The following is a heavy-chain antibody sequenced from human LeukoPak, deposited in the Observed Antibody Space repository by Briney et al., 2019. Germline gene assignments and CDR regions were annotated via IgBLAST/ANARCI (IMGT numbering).Heavy chain of an antibody. D-gene: IGHD1-26*01. Sequence: ASVKVSCKTSGYTFTYYVISWVRQAPGQGLEWMGWINAYNGNTNDAQKFQGRVTMTTDTSTSTAYMVLRSLRSDDTAVYYCARGEKPYDYWGQGTLVSVSS. V-gene: IGHV1-18*01. CDR1: GYTFTYYV. CDR3: ARGEKPYDY. J-gene: IGHJ4*02. CDR2: INAYNGNT.